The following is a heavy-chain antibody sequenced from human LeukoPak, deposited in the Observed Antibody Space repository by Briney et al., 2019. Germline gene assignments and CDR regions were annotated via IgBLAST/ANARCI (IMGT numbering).Heavy chain of an antibody. CDR1: GFTFSSYA. J-gene: IGHJ5*02. Sequence: GGSLRLSCAASGFTFSSYAMSWVRQAPGKGLEWVSAISGSGGSTYNADSVKGRFTISRDNSKNTLYLQMNSLRAEDTAVYYCAKDPRGPRGGRGYNWFDPWGQGTLVTVSS. CDR3: AKDPRGPRGGRGYNWFDP. V-gene: IGHV3-23*01. D-gene: IGHD3-10*01. CDR2: ISGSGGST.